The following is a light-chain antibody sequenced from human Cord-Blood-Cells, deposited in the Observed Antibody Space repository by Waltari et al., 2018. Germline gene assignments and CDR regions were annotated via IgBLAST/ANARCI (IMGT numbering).Light chain of an antibody. V-gene: IGLV2-23*01. CDR1: SSDVGSYNL. J-gene: IGLJ3*02. CDR3: CSYAGSSTYWV. CDR2: EGS. Sequence: QSALTQPASVSGSPGQSITISCTGTSSDVGSYNLVSWYQQHPGKAPNLMIYEGSKRPSGVSNRFSGSKSGNTASRTISGLQAEDEADYYCCSYAGSSTYWVFGGGTKLTVL.